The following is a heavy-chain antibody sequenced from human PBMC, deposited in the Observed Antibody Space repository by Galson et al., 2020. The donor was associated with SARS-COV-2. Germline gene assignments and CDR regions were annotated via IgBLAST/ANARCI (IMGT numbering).Heavy chain of an antibody. CDR1: GGSISSSSYY. J-gene: IGHJ5*02. D-gene: IGHD3-3*01. CDR2: IYYSGST. V-gene: IGHV4-39*07. Sequence: SETLSFTCTVSGGSISSSSYYWGWIRQPPGKGLEWIGSIYYSGSTYYNPSLKSRVTISVDTSKNQFSLKLSSVTAADTAVYYCARGPFPITIFGVEPEGLFDPWGQGTLVTVSS. CDR3: ARGPFPITIFGVEPEGLFDP.